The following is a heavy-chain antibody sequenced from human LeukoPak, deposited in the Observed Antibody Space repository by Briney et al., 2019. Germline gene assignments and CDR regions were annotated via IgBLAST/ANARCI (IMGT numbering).Heavy chain of an antibody. CDR2: IKPDGSGT. J-gene: IGHJ3*01. CDR1: GFPFSISW. Sequence: GSLRLSCSASGFPFSISWMSWVRQAPGKGLQCVGNIKPDGSGTFYVDSVRGRFTISRDNARNLLFLQMNSLRVDDTAVYYCAFGNAFDVWGRGTMVTVSS. V-gene: IGHV3-7*01. D-gene: IGHD2-15*01. CDR3: AFGNAFDV.